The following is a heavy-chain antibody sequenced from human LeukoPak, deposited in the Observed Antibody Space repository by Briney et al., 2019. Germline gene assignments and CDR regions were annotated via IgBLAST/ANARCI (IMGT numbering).Heavy chain of an antibody. Sequence: PGGSLRLSCAASGFTFSSYGLHWVRQAPGKGLEWVSVISDSGSLTYCADSVKGRFTISRDNSKNTLFLQMNSLRAEDTAVYYCAKDARRTSGWYFFDYWGQGTLVTVSS. CDR2: ISDSGSLT. V-gene: IGHV3-23*01. CDR3: AKDARRTSGWYFFDY. J-gene: IGHJ4*02. CDR1: GFTFSSYG. D-gene: IGHD6-19*01.